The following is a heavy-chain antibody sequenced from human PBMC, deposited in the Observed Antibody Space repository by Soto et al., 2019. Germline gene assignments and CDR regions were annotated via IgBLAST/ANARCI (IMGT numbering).Heavy chain of an antibody. V-gene: IGHV3-33*01. J-gene: IGHJ3*02. D-gene: IGHD3-9*01. Sequence: GGSLRLSCAASGFTFSSYGMHWVRQAPGKGLEWVAVIWYDGSNKYYADSVKGRFTISRDNSKNTLYLQMNSLRAEDTAVYYCARAPEYDILTGYYLAAFDIWGQGTMVTVSS. CDR1: GFTFSSYG. CDR3: ARAPEYDILTGYYLAAFDI. CDR2: IWYDGSNK.